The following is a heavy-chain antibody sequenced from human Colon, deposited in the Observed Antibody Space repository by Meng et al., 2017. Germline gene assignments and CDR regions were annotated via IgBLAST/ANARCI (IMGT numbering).Heavy chain of an antibody. CDR3: ARVVVGATSLRYYYGMDV. J-gene: IGHJ6*02. CDR1: GFTFSSYW. Sequence: GESLKISCAASGFTFSSYWMHWVRQAPGKGLVWVSRINSDGSSTSYADSVKGRFTISRDNAKNTLYLQMSSLRAEDTAVYYCARVVVGATSLRYYYGMDVWGQGTTVTVSS. CDR2: INSDGSST. D-gene: IGHD1-26*01. V-gene: IGHV3-74*01.